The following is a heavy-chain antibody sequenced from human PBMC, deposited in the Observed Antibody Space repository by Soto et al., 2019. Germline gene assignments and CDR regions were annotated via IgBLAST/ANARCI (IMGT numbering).Heavy chain of an antibody. J-gene: IGHJ4*02. CDR2: MSPKSGNT. V-gene: IGHV1-8*01. Sequence: QVQLVQSGAEVKKPGASVKVSCKASGYTFTSYDINWVREASGQGLEWMGWMSPKSGNTGYAQKFQGRVTMTRSTSISTADMELSSLTSEDTAVYYCARGPPNWGFDSWGQGTLVTVSS. CDR3: ARGPPNWGFDS. D-gene: IGHD7-27*01. CDR1: GYTFTSYD.